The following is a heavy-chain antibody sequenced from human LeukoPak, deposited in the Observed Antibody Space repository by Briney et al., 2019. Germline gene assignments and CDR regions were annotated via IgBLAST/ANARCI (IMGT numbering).Heavy chain of an antibody. V-gene: IGHV1-46*01. CDR3: ARGSIMITFGGVIAPPHYGMDV. CDR1: GYTFTSYY. D-gene: IGHD3-16*02. J-gene: IGHJ6*02. CDR2: INPSGGST. Sequence: ASVKVSCTASGYTFTSYYMHWVRQAPGQGLEWMGIINPSGGSTSYAQKFQGRVTMTRDTSTSTVYMELSSLRSEDTAVYYCARGSIMITFGGVIAPPHYGMDVWGQGTTVTVSS.